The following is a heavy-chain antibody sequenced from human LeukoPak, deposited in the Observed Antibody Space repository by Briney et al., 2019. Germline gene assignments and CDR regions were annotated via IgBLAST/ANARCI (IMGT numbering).Heavy chain of an antibody. CDR3: ARAIEGWFDP. J-gene: IGHJ5*02. CDR2: IIPIFGIA. D-gene: IGHD2/OR15-2a*01. V-gene: IGHV1-69*04. CDR1: GGTFSSYA. Sequence: SVKVSCKASGGTFSSYAISWVRQAPGQGLEWMGRIIPIFGIANYAQKFQGRVTITANKSTSTAYMELSSLRSEDTAVYYCARAIEGWFDPWGQGTLVTVSS.